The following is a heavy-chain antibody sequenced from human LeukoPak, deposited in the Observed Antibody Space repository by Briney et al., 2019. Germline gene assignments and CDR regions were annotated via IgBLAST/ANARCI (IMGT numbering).Heavy chain of an antibody. CDR1: AGSISSYY. D-gene: IGHD3-22*01. J-gene: IGHJ2*01. Sequence: PSETLSLTCSVSAGSISSYYWSCIRQPAGKGLEWIGRIYSSGSTNYNPSLKSRVTISVDTSKNQFSLNLSSVTAADTAVYYCAREGSSRCFGYNYWYFDLWGRGTPVTVSS. CDR2: IYSSGST. V-gene: IGHV4-4*07. CDR3: AREGSSRCFGYNYWYFDL.